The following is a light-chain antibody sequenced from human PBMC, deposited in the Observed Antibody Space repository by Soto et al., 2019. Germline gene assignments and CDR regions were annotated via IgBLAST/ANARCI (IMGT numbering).Light chain of an antibody. CDR1: QSIGRW. V-gene: IGKV1-5*01. CDR2: DAS. Sequence: DIQMTQSPSTLSAFVGDRVTITCRASQSIGRWLAWYQQKPGKAPKLLIYDASSLESGVPSRFSGSGSGTEFTLTISSLQPDDFAVYYCHHYGTSPWTFGQGTKVESK. J-gene: IGKJ1*01. CDR3: HHYGTSPWT.